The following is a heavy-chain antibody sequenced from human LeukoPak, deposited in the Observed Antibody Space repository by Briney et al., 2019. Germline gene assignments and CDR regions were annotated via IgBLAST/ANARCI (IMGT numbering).Heavy chain of an antibody. Sequence: ASVKVSCKASGYTFSGYYIHWVRQAPGQGLEWMGYISVYSGNTNHAQKLQGRVTMTTDTSTSTAYMELRSLRSDDTAVYYCARDSHIAEVAYYFDYWGQGTLVSVSS. J-gene: IGHJ4*02. CDR3: ARDSHIAEVAYYFDY. CDR2: ISVYSGNT. CDR1: GYTFSGYY. V-gene: IGHV1-18*04. D-gene: IGHD2-21*01.